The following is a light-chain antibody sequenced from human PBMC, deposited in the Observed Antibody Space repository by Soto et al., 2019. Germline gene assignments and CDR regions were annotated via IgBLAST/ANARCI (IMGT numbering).Light chain of an antibody. CDR1: ISDIGSGYN. J-gene: IGLJ2*01. Sequence: QSVLTQPPSVSGAPGQRVTISCSWSISDIGSGYNVHWYQQLPGTAPKLLIYDNNNRPSGVPDRFSGSKSGTSASLAITWLQAEDEADYYCQSYGTSGVVFGGGTKLTVL. CDR2: DNN. CDR3: QSYGTSGVV. V-gene: IGLV1-40*01.